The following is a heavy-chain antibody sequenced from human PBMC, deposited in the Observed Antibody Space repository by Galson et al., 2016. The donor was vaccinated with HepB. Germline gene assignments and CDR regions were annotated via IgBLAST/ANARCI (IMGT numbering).Heavy chain of an antibody. D-gene: IGHD2-21*02. V-gene: IGHV3-7*01. J-gene: IGHJ6*02. CDR3: AREILWDCGGDCYPIINYYYYGMDV. Sequence: SLRLSCAATRFTFSSYWMSWVRQAPGKGLEWVANIKQDGSEKYYVDSVKGRFTISRDNAKNSLFLQMNSLRAEDTATYYCAREILWDCGGDCYPIINYYYYGMDVWGQGTTATVSS. CDR2: IKQDGSEK. CDR1: RFTFSSYW.